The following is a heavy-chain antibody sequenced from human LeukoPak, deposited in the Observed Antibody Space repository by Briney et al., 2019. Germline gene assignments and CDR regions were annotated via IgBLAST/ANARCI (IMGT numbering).Heavy chain of an antibody. CDR2: ISGGGDTT. J-gene: IGHJ6*03. CDR1: GFTFNNYA. Sequence: PGGSLRLSCAASGFTFNNYAMRWVPQAPGKGLECVSTISGGGDTTYYSVQGRFIISRDNPKNTLFLNSLRAEDTARYFCAKNAGDGGYYYYLDVWGKGTPVTVSS. D-gene: IGHD3-16*01. V-gene: IGHV3-23*01. CDR3: AKNAGDGGYYYYLDV.